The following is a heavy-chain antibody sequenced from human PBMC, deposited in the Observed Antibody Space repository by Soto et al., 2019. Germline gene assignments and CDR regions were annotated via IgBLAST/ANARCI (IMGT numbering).Heavy chain of an antibody. CDR1: AFTFSIYA. Sequence: GGSLRLSCAASAFTFSIYAMHWVRQAPGKGLEWEALISYDGTNKYYGDSVKGRFTISRDNSKNTLDLQMNSLRAEDTAVYYCARAPTAVAIIRSVLGYYGMDVWGQGTTVTVSS. J-gene: IGHJ6*02. D-gene: IGHD3-3*01. CDR2: ISYDGTNK. V-gene: IGHV3-30-3*01. CDR3: ARAPTAVAIIRSVLGYYGMDV.